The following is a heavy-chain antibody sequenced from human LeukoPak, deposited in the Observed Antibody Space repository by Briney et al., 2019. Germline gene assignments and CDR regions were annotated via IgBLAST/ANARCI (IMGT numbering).Heavy chain of an antibody. Sequence: GGSLRLSYAASGFTFSSYDMHWVRQATGKGLEWVSGIGTAGDIYYSGSVKGRFTISRDNAKNTLYLQMNSLRAEDTALYYCARVARGDYYYYYMDVWGKGTTVTVSS. CDR3: ARVARGDYYYYYMDV. V-gene: IGHV3-13*01. CDR1: GFTFSSYD. D-gene: IGHD3-10*01. CDR2: IGTAGDI. J-gene: IGHJ6*03.